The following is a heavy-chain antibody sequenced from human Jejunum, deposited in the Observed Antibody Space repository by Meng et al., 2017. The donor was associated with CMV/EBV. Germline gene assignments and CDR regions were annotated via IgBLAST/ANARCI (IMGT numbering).Heavy chain of an antibody. CDR2: IYAGDSDT. CDR3: ARGAGRITTFGVVLSWFDP. Sequence: NYWIGWVRQMPGKGLEWMGSIYAGDSDTRYGPSFEGQVTISVDKSIDTAYLQWSSLKASDTAMYYCARGAGRITTFGVVLSWFDPWGQGTLVTVSS. J-gene: IGHJ5*02. D-gene: IGHD3-3*01. V-gene: IGHV5-51*01. CDR1: NYW.